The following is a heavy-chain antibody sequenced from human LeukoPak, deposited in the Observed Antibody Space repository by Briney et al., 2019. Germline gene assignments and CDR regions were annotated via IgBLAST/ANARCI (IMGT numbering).Heavy chain of an antibody. CDR3: ARKKEYTNSWIAFDI. Sequence: GGSLRLSCAASGFTFSAYDMHWVRQVTGRGLEWVSIIYDGDKTAYVGSVKGRFTISRDNSKNTLYLQMNSLRVEDTGIYYCARKKEYTNSWIAFDIWGQGTMVTVSS. CDR1: GFTFSAYD. J-gene: IGHJ3*02. CDR2: IYDGDKT. D-gene: IGHD6-6*01. V-gene: IGHV3-53*01.